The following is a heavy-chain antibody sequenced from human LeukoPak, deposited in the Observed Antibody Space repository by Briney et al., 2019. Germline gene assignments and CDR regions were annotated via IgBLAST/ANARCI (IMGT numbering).Heavy chain of an antibody. D-gene: IGHD4-17*01. Sequence: GGSLRLSCAASEFTVSSHYMSWVRQAPGKGLEWPSLLWYDGSNEYYADSVKGRFTISRDNSKNTLYLQMNSLRAEDTAVYYCAKGMTTGPRSVYHYMDVWGKGTTVTVSS. CDR1: EFTVSSHY. CDR2: LWYDGSNE. V-gene: IGHV3-33*08. CDR3: AKGMTTGPRSVYHYMDV. J-gene: IGHJ6*03.